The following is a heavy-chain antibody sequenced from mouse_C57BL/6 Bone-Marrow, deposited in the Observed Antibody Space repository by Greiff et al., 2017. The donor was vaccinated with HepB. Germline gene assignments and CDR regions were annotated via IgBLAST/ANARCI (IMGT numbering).Heavy chain of an antibody. J-gene: IGHJ4*01. V-gene: IGHV5-17*01. CDR3: AVYYDYDYYAMDY. Sequence: EVQLVESGGGLVKPGGSLKLSCAASGFTFSDYGMHWVRQAPEKGLEWVAYISSGSSTIYYADTVKGRFTISRDNAKNTLFLQMTSLRSEDTAMYYCAVYYDYDYYAMDYWGQGTSVTVSS. CDR2: ISSGSSTI. D-gene: IGHD2-4*01. CDR1: GFTFSDYG.